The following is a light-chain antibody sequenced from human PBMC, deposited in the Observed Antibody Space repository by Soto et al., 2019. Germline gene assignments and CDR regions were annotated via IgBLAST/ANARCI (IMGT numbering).Light chain of an antibody. V-gene: IGKV1-8*01. CDR3: QQYYSYPYT. CDR2: AAS. J-gene: IGKJ2*01. Sequence: AIRMTQSPSSLSASTGDRVTITCRAIQGISSSLAWYQQKPGKAPKLLIYAASTLQSGVPSRFSGSGSGTAVTLTISCLQSEDFANYYCQQYYSYPYTFGQGTKLEIK. CDR1: QGISSS.